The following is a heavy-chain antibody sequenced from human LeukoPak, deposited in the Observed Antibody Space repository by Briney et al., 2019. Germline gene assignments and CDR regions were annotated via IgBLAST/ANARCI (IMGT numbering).Heavy chain of an antibody. CDR3: ARHLRTTVTTFWFDP. V-gene: IGHV4-59*08. J-gene: IGHJ5*02. D-gene: IGHD4-17*01. Sequence: SETLSLTCTASGGSISSYYWSWIRQPPGKGLEWIGYIYYSGSTNYNPSLKSRVTISVDTSKNQFSLKLSSVTAADTAVYYCARHLRTTVTTFWFDPWGQGTLVTVSS. CDR2: IYYSGST. CDR1: GGSISSYY.